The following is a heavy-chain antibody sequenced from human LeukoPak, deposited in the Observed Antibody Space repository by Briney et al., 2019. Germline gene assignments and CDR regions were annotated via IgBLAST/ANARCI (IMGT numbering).Heavy chain of an antibody. CDR2: LNPSGGSS. V-gene: IGHV1-46*01. CDR3: ASVYKNGMDV. CDR1: GYTFTSTSSF. J-gene: IGHJ6*02. D-gene: IGHD5-24*01. Sequence: ASVKVSCKASGYTFTSTSSFMHWVRQAPGQGLEWMGILNPSGGSSNYAQKFQGRVTLTRATSTSTVYMELNSLRSEDTAVYYCASVYKNGMDVWGQGTTVIVSS.